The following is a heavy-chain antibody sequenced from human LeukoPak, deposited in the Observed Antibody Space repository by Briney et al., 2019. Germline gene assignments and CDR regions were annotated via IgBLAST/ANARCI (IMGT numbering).Heavy chain of an antibody. CDR1: GFTFDDYG. Sequence: PGGSLRLSCAASGFTFDDYGMSWVRQAPGKGLEWVSGINWNGGSTGYADSVKGRFTISRDNAKNSLYLQMNSLRAEDTALYHCARARRGYSSSWWVYYFDYWGQGTLVTVSP. J-gene: IGHJ4*02. V-gene: IGHV3-20*01. CDR3: ARARRGYSSSWWVYYFDY. CDR2: INWNGGST. D-gene: IGHD6-6*01.